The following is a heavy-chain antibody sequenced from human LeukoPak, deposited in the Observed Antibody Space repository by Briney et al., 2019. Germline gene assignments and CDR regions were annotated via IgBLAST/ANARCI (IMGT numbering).Heavy chain of an antibody. CDR2: FYPIVGEP. D-gene: IGHD4-17*01. Sequence: GASAKVSSMVSVYTLTELSMHRGRETPGEGRGWMGGFYPIVGEPNSAQTSRGRGTMTEATSTDTAYMELSSLRSEDTAVYYWATESETTTDYGMDVWGQGATVTVSS. J-gene: IGHJ6*02. V-gene: IGHV1-24*01. CDR3: ATESETTTDYGMDV. CDR1: VYTLTELS.